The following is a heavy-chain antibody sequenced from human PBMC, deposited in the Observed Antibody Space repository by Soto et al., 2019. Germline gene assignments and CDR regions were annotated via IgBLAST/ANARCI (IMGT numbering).Heavy chain of an antibody. V-gene: IGHV4-34*01. D-gene: IGHD2-21*01. CDR1: GGSFSGYY. CDR2: INHSGST. CDR3: ARGRGDPYYYYYMDV. Sequence: QVQLQQWGAGLLKPSETLSLTCAVYGGSFSGYYWSWIRQPPGKVLEWIGEINHSGSTNYNPSLKSRVTISVDTSKNQFSLKLSSVTAADTAVYYCARGRGDPYYYYYMDVWGKGTTVTVSS. J-gene: IGHJ6*03.